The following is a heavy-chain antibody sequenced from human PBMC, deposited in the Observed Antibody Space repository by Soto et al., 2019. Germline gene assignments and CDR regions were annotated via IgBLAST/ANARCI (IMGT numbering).Heavy chain of an antibody. Sequence: SETLSLTCTVSGGSVSSGSYYWSWIRQPPGKVLEWIGYIYYSGSTNYNPSLKSRVTISVDTSKNQFSLKLSSVTAADTAVYYCARDRRRSSSSSEDYYYYGMDVWGQGTTVTVSS. J-gene: IGHJ6*02. V-gene: IGHV4-61*01. CDR2: IYYSGST. CDR1: GGSVSSGSYY. D-gene: IGHD6-6*01. CDR3: ARDRRRSSSSSEDYYYYGMDV.